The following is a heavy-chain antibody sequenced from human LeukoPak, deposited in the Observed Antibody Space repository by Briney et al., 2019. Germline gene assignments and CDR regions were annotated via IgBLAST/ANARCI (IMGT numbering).Heavy chain of an antibody. CDR1: GFTFSSYA. D-gene: IGHD3-22*01. V-gene: IGHV3-30-3*01. J-gene: IGHJ1*01. CDR3: ARDIYRPYYYDSSGYLH. CDR2: ISYDGSNK. Sequence: PGGSLRLSCAASGFTFSSYAMHWVRQAPGKGLEWVAVISYDGSNKYYADSVKGRFTISRDNSKNTLYLQMNSLRAGDTAVYYCARDIYRPYYYDSSGYLHWGQGTLVTVSS.